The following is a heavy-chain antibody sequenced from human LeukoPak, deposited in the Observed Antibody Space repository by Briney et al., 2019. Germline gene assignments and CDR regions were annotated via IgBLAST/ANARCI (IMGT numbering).Heavy chain of an antibody. Sequence: GGSLRLSWAASGFTFMSYWMHWVRQAPGKGLVWVSRINTDGSSTIYADSVKGRFTISRDNAKNTLYLQMNTLRAEDTAVYYCAKPFGIGFYYFDYWGQGTLVTVSS. CDR1: GFTFMSYW. J-gene: IGHJ4*02. CDR2: INTDGSST. V-gene: IGHV3-74*01. CDR3: AKPFGIGFYYFDY. D-gene: IGHD6-19*01.